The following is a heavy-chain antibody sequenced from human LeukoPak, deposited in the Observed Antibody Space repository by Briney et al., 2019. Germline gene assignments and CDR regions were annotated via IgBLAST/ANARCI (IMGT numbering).Heavy chain of an antibody. J-gene: IGHJ4*02. Sequence: GGSLRLSCAASGFTFSSYSMNWVRQTPGKGLEWVSSISSSTYIYYVDSVKGRFTISRDNAKNSLYLQMNSLRAEDTAVYYCARDRGVYSRTLEDWGQGTLVTVSS. CDR1: GFTFSSYS. V-gene: IGHV3-21*01. D-gene: IGHD6-13*01. CDR2: ISSSTYI. CDR3: ARDRGVYSRTLED.